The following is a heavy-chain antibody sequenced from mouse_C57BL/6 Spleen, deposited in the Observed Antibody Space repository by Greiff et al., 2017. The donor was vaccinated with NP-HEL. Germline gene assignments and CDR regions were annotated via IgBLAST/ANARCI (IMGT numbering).Heavy chain of an antibody. D-gene: IGHD1-1*01. V-gene: IGHV5-4*01. J-gene: IGHJ3*01. CDR3: AREGYYYGSSYGWFAY. CDR1: GFTFSSYA. Sequence: EVKLQESGGGLVKPGGSLKLSCAASGFTFSSYAMSWVRQTPEKRLEWVATISDGGSYTYYPDNVKGRFTISRDNAKNNLYLQMSHLKSEDTAMYYCAREGYYYGSSYGWFAYWGQGTLVTVSA. CDR2: ISDGGSYT.